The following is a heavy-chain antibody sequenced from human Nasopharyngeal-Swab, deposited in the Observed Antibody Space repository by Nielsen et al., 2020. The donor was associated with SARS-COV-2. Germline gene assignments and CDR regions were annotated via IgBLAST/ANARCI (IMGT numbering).Heavy chain of an antibody. D-gene: IGHD6-19*01. CDR1: GFTFSSYW. V-gene: IGHV3-74*01. Sequence: GGSLPLSCAASGFTFSSYWLHWVRQAPGKGLVWVSRINSDGSSTSYADSVKGRFTISRDNAKNTLYLQMNSLRAEDTAVYYCARGYTSGWYQWSRHTLDYWGQGTLVTVSS. CDR3: ARGYTSGWYQWSRHTLDY. CDR2: INSDGSST. J-gene: IGHJ4*02.